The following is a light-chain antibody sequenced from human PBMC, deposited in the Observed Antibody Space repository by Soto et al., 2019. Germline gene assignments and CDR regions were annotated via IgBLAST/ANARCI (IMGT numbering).Light chain of an antibody. Sequence: QSVLTQPPSVSGAPGQRVTISCTGSSSNIGAGYDVHWYQQLPGTAPKLLIYGNSNRPSGVPDRFSGSKSGTSASLAITGXXAEDEADYYCQSYDSSLSXFVVFGGGTK. CDR1: SSNIGAGYD. CDR2: GNS. J-gene: IGLJ2*01. CDR3: QSYDSSLSXFVV. V-gene: IGLV1-40*01.